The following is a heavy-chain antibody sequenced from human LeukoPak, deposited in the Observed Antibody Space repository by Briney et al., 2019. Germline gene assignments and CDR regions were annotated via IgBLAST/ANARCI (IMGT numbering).Heavy chain of an antibody. CDR3: AKDLGGGSCYSGCYFDY. J-gene: IGHJ4*02. Sequence: GGSLRLSCAASGFTFSSYGMHWVRQAPGKGLEWVAFIRYDGSNKYYADSVKGRFTISRDNSKNTLYLQMNSLRAEDTAVYYCAKDLGGGSCYSGCYFDYWGQGTLVTVSS. D-gene: IGHD2-15*01. V-gene: IGHV3-30*02. CDR1: GFTFSSYG. CDR2: IRYDGSNK.